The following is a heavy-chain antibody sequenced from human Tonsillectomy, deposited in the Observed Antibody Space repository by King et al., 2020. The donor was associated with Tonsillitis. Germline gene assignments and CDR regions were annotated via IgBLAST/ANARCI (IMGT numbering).Heavy chain of an antibody. D-gene: IGHD7-27*01. CDR2: IYHSGST. CDR3: AREYGDNTGRYYGLDV. Sequence: VQLQESGPGLVKPSGTLSLTCAVSGGSIRNSNWWSWVRQLPGKGLEWIGEIYHSGSTNYNPSLKSRVTISVDKSKNQFSLTLTSVTAADTGVYFCAREYGDNTGRYYGLDVWGQGAPVTVS. V-gene: IGHV4-4*02. CDR1: GGSIRNSNW. J-gene: IGHJ6*02.